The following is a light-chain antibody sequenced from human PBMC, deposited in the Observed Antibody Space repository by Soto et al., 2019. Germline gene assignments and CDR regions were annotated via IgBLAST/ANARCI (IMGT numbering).Light chain of an antibody. CDR1: QSVSSSY. CDR2: GAS. Sequence: EIVLTQSPGPLSLSPGERATLSCRASQSVSSSYLAWYQQKPGQAPRLLIYGASSRATGIPDRFSGSGSGTDFTLTISRLEPEDFAVYYCQQYPGYTFGQGTKRESK. V-gene: IGKV3-20*01. J-gene: IGKJ2*01. CDR3: QQYPGYT.